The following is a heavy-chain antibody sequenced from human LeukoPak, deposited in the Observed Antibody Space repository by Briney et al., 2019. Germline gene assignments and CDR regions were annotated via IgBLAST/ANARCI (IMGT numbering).Heavy chain of an antibody. CDR3: AKDLGLAFDY. CDR1: GFTFSSYA. CDR2: ISGSGGST. J-gene: IGHJ4*02. Sequence: GGSVRLSCAASGFTFSSYAMSWVRQAPGKGLEWVSGISGSGGSTYYADSVKGRFTISRDNSKNTLYLQMNSLRAEDTAVYYCAKDLGLAFDYWGQGTLVTVSS. V-gene: IGHV3-23*01. D-gene: IGHD3/OR15-3a*01.